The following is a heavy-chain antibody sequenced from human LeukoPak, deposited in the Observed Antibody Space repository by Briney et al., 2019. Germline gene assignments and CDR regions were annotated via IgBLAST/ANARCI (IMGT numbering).Heavy chain of an antibody. CDR2: INPNIGAT. CDR3: ATQRGSYLWGTDFDY. V-gene: IGHV1-2*02. D-gene: IGHD3-16*01. Sequence: ASVKVSCKASGYTFTGYFMHWVRQAPGQGLEWMGWINPNIGATKYARKFQGRVTMTRDTSISTAYMELSRLRSDDTAVYYCATQRGSYLWGTDFDYWGQGTLVTVSS. CDR1: GYTFTGYF. J-gene: IGHJ4*02.